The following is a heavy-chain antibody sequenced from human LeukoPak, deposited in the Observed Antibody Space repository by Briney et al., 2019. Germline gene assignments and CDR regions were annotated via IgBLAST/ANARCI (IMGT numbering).Heavy chain of an antibody. D-gene: IGHD3-9*01. Sequence: SETLSLTCTVSGGSISSYYWSWIRRPPGKGLEWIGYIYYSGSTNYNPSLKSRVTISVDTSKNQFSLKLSSVTAADTAVYYCARASYYDILRAFDIWGQGTMVTVSS. CDR2: IYYSGST. CDR1: GGSISSYY. V-gene: IGHV4-59*01. CDR3: ARASYYDILRAFDI. J-gene: IGHJ3*02.